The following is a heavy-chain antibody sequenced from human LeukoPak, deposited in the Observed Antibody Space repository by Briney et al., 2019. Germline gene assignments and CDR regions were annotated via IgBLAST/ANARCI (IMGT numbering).Heavy chain of an antibody. CDR1: GYMFTGYN. V-gene: IGHV1-46*01. CDR3: ATSRSYFFEY. J-gene: IGHJ4*02. Sequence: ASVKLSCKTSGYMFTGYNMHWVRQAPGQGLGWMGTVDLSDGTATYAKTFPGRVTMTRDMATSTVFMEVRSLTSEYKAVYYCATSRSYFFEYWGQGTLVTVSS. D-gene: IGHD2-21*01. CDR2: VDLSDGTA.